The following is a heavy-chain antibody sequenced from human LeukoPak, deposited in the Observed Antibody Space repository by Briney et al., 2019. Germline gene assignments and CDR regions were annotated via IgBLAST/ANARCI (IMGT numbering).Heavy chain of an antibody. Sequence: PGGSLRLSCAASGFIFSSFGMHWVRQAPGKGLEWVAFIQDDESNKFYADSVKGRFTISSDNSKNTLFLQMNSLRPEDTALYYCAIQMGERPHYYYMDVWGKGTTVSVSS. CDR1: GFIFSSFG. CDR2: IQDDESNK. J-gene: IGHJ6*03. D-gene: IGHD1-1*01. CDR3: AIQMGERPHYYYMDV. V-gene: IGHV3-30*02.